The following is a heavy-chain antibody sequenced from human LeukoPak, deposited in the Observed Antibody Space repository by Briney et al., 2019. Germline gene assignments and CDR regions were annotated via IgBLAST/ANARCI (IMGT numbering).Heavy chain of an antibody. J-gene: IGHJ5*02. CDR1: GFPFSSYG. CDR3: ARDPDMSSYGLVSWFDP. CDR2: LRKDATYS. V-gene: IGHV3-30*02. Sequence: GGSLRLSCAASGFPFSSYGMYWVRQTPDKGLQWVAYLRKDATYSNYADSVRGRFTISRDNSKNTLDLQMSSLRVEDTAVYYCARDPDMSSYGLVSWFDPWGQGTLVTVSS. D-gene: IGHD5-18*01.